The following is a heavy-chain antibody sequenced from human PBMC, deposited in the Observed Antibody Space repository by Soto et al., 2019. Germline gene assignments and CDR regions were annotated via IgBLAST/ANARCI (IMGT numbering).Heavy chain of an antibody. CDR3: ARDATFCLDC. J-gene: IGHJ4*02. CDR2: INRDGGER. D-gene: IGHD2-21*02. V-gene: IGHV3-7*03. Sequence: GGSLRLSCAASGFSFSNYWMAWVRQAPGKGLEWVANINRDGGERYHADSVRGRFTIFRDNSENSLYLQMNRLRAEDTAVYYCARDATFCLDCWGGGTMVTVYS. CDR1: GFSFSNYW.